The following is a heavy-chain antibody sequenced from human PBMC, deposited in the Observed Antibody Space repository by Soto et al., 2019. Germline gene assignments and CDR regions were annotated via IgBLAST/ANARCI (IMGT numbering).Heavy chain of an antibody. D-gene: IGHD6-19*01. CDR1: GFTFSSYA. J-gene: IGHJ3*02. Sequence: PGGSLRLSCAASGFTFSSYAMSWVRPAPGKGLEWVSAISGSGGSTYYADSVKGRFTISRANSKNTLYLQMNSLRAEDTAVYYCAKSSGPTQWLVSAGAFDIWGQGTMVTVSS. V-gene: IGHV3-23*01. CDR2: ISGSGGST. CDR3: AKSSGPTQWLVSAGAFDI.